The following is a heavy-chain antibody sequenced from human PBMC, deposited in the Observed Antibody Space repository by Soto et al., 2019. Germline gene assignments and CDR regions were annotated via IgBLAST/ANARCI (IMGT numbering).Heavy chain of an antibody. J-gene: IGHJ4*02. V-gene: IGHV4-34*01. CDR2: INHSGST. Sequence: QVQLQQWDAGLLKPSETLSLTCAVYGGSFSGYYWSWIRQPPGKGLEWIGEINHSGSTNYNPSLKSRVTISVDTSKNQFSLKLSSVTAADTAVYYCARGWALRYAYWGQGTLVTVSS. D-gene: IGHD3-9*01. CDR1: GGSFSGYY. CDR3: ARGWALRYAY.